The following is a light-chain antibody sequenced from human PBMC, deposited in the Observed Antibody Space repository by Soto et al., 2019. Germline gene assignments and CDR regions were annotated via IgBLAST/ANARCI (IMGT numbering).Light chain of an antibody. CDR3: ETWDSNTRV. V-gene: IGLV2-23*01. J-gene: IGLJ3*02. CDR2: EGS. CDR1: SSDVGSYNI. Sequence: QSALTQPASVSGSPGQSITISCTGTSSDVGSYNIVSWYQQHPGKAPKLMIYEGSKRPSGVSHRFSGSKSGNTASLTISGLQAEDEADYYCETWDSNTRVFGGGTKLTVL.